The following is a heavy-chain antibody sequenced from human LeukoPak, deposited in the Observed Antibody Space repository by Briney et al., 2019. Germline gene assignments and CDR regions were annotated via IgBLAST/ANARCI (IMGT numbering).Heavy chain of an antibody. CDR3: ARDPLRRFDY. V-gene: IGHV3-7*01. J-gene: IGHJ4*02. CDR2: INDAGSER. CDR1: GFTFSTYW. Sequence: PGGSLRLSCAASGFTFSTYWMSWVSQAPGKGLEWVATINDAGSERYYVDSVKGRFTISRDNARNSLFLQMNSLRAEDTAVYYCARDPLRRFDYWGRGTLLTVSS.